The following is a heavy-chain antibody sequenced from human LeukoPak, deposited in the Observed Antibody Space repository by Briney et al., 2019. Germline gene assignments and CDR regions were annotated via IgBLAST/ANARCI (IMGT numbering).Heavy chain of an antibody. CDR1: GGSISSYY. CDR3: ARDYGGKLDY. J-gene: IGHJ4*01. Sequence: SETLSLTCTISGGSISSYYWSWIRQPPGKGLEWIGFIYYSGSTDYNPSLMGRLTISVDTSKNQFSLTLTSVTEADTAVYYCARDYGGKLDYWGHGTLVTVSS. CDR2: IYYSGST. D-gene: IGHD4-23*01. V-gene: IGHV4-59*01.